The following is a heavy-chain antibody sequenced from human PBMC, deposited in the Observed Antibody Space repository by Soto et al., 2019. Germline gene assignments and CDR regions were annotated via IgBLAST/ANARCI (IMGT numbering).Heavy chain of an antibody. J-gene: IGHJ5*02. D-gene: IGHD2-21*01. Sequence: EVQLLESGGDLVQPGGSLRLSCSASGFTFSNYDMSWVRQAPGKGLAWVSAISHSGRGTYYADSVEGRFTISRDKSKNPVYLQMNSLRVEDPAIYYGARVTGEHDRASSWFDPWGQGTLVTVSS. CDR1: GFTFSNYD. V-gene: IGHV3-23*01. CDR2: ISHSGRGT. CDR3: ARVTGEHDRASSWFDP.